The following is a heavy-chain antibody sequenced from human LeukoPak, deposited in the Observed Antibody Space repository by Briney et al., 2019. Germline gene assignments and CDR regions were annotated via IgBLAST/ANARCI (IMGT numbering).Heavy chain of an antibody. CDR2: IYTSGST. D-gene: IGHD3-10*01. V-gene: IGHV4-4*07. CDR1: GGSISSYY. J-gene: IGHJ5*02. CDR3: ARVEGFGELPVFDP. Sequence: PSETLSLTCTVSGGSISSYYWSWIRQPAGKGLEWIGRIYTSGSTNYNPSLKSRVTMSVDTSKNQFSLKLSSVTAADTAVYYCARVEGFGELPVFDPWGQGTLVTVSS.